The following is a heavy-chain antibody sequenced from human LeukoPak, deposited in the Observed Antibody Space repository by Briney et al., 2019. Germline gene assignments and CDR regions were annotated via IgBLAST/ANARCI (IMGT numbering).Heavy chain of an antibody. CDR1: GGSISSSSYY. CDR3: ARLGFDSSGWYPDYFEY. D-gene: IGHD6-19*01. V-gene: IGHV4-39*01. Sequence: SETLSLTCTVSGGSISSSSYYWGWIRQPPGKGLEWIGSIYYSGSTYYNPSLKSRVTISVDTSKNQFSLKLSSVTAADTAVYYCARLGFDSSGWYPDYFEYSGQGTLVTVSA. J-gene: IGHJ4*02. CDR2: IYYSGST.